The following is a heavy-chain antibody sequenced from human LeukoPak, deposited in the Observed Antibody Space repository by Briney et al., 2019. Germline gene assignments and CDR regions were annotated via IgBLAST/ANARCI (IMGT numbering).Heavy chain of an antibody. CDR2: ISGYNGNT. J-gene: IGHJ4*02. CDR3: ARHIVATSAFDY. Sequence: ASVKVSCKASGDTFTTYGITWVRQAPGQGLEWMGWISGYNGNTEYTQKFQGRVAMTRDTSTSTAYMELRSLRSDDTAVYYCARHIVATSAFDYWGQGTLVTVSS. D-gene: IGHD5-12*01. CDR1: GDTFTTYG. V-gene: IGHV1-18*01.